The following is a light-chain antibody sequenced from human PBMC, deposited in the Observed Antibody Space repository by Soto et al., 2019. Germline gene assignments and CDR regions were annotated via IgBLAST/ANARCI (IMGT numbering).Light chain of an antibody. CDR2: DVS. J-gene: IGLJ1*01. CDR1: SSDVGGYNY. Sequence: QSVLTQPLSVSGSPGQSVTISCTGTSSDVGGYNYVSWYQQHPGKAPKLMIYDVSKRPSGVPDRFSGSKSGNTASLTISGLQAEDDTDYYCCSYAGTYTFYVFGTGTKVTVL. V-gene: IGLV2-11*01. CDR3: CSYAGTYTFYV.